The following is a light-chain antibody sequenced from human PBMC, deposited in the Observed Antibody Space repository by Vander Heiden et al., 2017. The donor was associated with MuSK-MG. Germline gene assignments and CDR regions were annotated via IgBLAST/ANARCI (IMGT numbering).Light chain of an antibody. Sequence: DILVTHSPPTLSLSPGQRPTLSCRASQSVSSYLAWNQQKPGQAPRLLIYDESMRAIGIPARSTASEPGTDFTLTISSRNLKDFPVYYCQQCSNDPYTFGQGTKVEIK. CDR2: DES. CDR1: QSVSSY. CDR3: QQCSNDPYT. J-gene: IGKJ2*01. V-gene: IGKV3-11*01.